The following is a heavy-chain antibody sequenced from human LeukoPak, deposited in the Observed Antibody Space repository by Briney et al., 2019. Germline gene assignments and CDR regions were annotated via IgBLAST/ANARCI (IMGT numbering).Heavy chain of an antibody. V-gene: IGHV5-51*01. CDR2: TYPGDSNT. Sequence: GESLKISCKGSRYSFTNNWIGWVRQMPGKGLEWMEITYPGDSNTRYSPSFQGQVTISADKSISSAYLQWSSLKASDTAMYYCVRSPACSSGTCYPNWFDPWGQGTLVTVSS. J-gene: IGHJ5*02. CDR3: VRSPACSSGTCYPNWFDP. D-gene: IGHD2-15*01. CDR1: RYSFTNNW.